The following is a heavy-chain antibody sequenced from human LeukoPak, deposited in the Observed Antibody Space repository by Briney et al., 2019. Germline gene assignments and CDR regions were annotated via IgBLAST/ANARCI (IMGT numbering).Heavy chain of an antibody. CDR2: IASGGGANR. CDR1: GFTFSSYE. J-gene: IGHJ6*02. CDR3: ARIGTTTRGPAGLDV. D-gene: IGHD2/OR15-2a*01. V-gene: IGHV3-48*03. Sequence: PGGSLRLSCAASGFTFSSYEMNWVRQAPGKGLEWVSYIASGGGANRFYSESAKGRFTISRDNAKNSLYLHMNSLRAEDTGVYYCARIGTTTRGPAGLDVWGQGTTVTVSS.